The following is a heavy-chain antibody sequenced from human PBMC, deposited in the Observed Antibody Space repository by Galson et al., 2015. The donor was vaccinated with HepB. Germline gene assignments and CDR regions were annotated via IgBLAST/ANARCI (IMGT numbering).Heavy chain of an antibody. V-gene: IGHV1-46*01. CDR2: INPSGDST. D-gene: IGHD3-22*01. CDR1: GYTFTTYY. CDR3: ARAQWLYYDY. Sequence: SVKVSCKASGYTFTTYYMHWVRQAPGQGLEWMGIINPSGDSTTYAQKFQGRVTMTRDTSTSTVYMELSSLRFEDTAVYYCARAQWLYYDYWGQGTLVTVSS. J-gene: IGHJ4*02.